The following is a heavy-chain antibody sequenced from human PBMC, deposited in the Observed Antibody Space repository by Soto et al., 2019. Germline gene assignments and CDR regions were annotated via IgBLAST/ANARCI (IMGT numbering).Heavy chain of an antibody. CDR1: GYSFTSYW. J-gene: IGHJ4*02. Sequence: GESLKISCKGSGYSFTSYWIGWVCQMPGKGLEWMGIIYPGDSDTRYSPSFQGQVTISADKSISTAYLQWSSLKASDTAMYYCALSSGLGSYPPGSLDYWGQGTLVTVSS. V-gene: IGHV5-51*01. CDR3: ALSSGLGSYPPGSLDY. CDR2: IYPGDSDT. D-gene: IGHD3-16*02.